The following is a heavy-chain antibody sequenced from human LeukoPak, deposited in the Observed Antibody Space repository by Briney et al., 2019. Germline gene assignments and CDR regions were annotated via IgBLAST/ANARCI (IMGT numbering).Heavy chain of an antibody. Sequence: GGSLRLSCAASGFTFSSYAMHWVRQAPGKGLEWVAVISYDGSNKYYADSVKGRFTISRDNSKNTLYLQMNSLRAEDTAVYYCARSHGYSSSWALFDYWGQGTLVTVSS. V-gene: IGHV3-30-3*01. J-gene: IGHJ4*02. CDR2: ISYDGSNK. CDR3: ARSHGYSSSWALFDY. CDR1: GFTFSSYA. D-gene: IGHD6-13*01.